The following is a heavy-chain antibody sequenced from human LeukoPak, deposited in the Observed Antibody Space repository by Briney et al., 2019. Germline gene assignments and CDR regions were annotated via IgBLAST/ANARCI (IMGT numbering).Heavy chain of an antibody. CDR1: GFTFSSYA. V-gene: IGHV3-23*01. Sequence: GGSLRLSCAASGFTFSSYAMSWVRQAPGKGLEWVSAISGSGGSTYYADSVKGRFTISRDNSKNTLYLQMNSLRAEDTAVYYCASLVLEWLFSPSDYWGRGTLVTVSS. J-gene: IGHJ4*02. D-gene: IGHD3-3*01. CDR3: ASLVLEWLFSPSDY. CDR2: ISGSGGST.